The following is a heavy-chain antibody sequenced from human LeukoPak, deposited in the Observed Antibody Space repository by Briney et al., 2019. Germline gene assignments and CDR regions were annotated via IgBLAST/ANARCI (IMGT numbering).Heavy chain of an antibody. V-gene: IGHV3-48*01. Sequence: GGSLRLSCAASGFTFSSYAMSWVRQAPGKGLEWVSYISSSSSTIYYADSVKGRFTISRDNAKNSLYLQMNSLRAEDTAVYYCARDRGVSDYYDSSGYYTFDYWGQGTLVTVSS. J-gene: IGHJ4*02. CDR2: ISSSSSTI. CDR3: ARDRGVSDYYDSSGYYTFDY. CDR1: GFTFSSYA. D-gene: IGHD3-22*01.